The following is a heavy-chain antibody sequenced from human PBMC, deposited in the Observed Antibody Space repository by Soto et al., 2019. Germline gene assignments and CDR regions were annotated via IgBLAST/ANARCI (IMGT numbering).Heavy chain of an antibody. J-gene: IGHJ6*02. CDR1: GFTFSSYG. CDR2: ISYDGSNK. CDR3: AKDVGYSSIWYLPYYYYGMDV. V-gene: IGHV3-30*18. D-gene: IGHD6-13*01. Sequence: QVQLVESGGGVVQPGRSLRLSCAASGFTFSSYGMHWVRQAPGKGLEWVAVISYDGSNKYYADSVKGRFTISRDNSTNTLYLQMNSLRAEDTAVYYCAKDVGYSSIWYLPYYYYGMDVWGQGTTVTVSS.